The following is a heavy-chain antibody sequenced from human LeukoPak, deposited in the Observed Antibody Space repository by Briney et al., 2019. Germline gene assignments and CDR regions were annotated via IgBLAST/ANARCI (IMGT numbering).Heavy chain of an antibody. V-gene: IGHV3-30-3*01. CDR1: GFTFSSYA. J-gene: IGHJ3*02. CDR2: ISYDGSNK. Sequence: GGSLRLSCAASGFTFSSYAMHWVRQAPGKGLEWVAVISYDGSNKYYADSVKGRFTISRDNSKNTLYLQMNSLRAEDTAVYYCAKDPIGIGPAFDIWGQGTMVTVSS. CDR3: AKDPIGIGPAFDI. D-gene: IGHD1-26*01.